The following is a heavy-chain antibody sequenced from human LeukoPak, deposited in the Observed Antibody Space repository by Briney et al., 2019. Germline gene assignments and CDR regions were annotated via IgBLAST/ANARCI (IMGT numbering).Heavy chain of an antibody. CDR1: GGSFSGYY. CDR3: ARQGVWMNN. D-gene: IGHD5-12*01. Sequence: SETLSLTCAVYGGSFSGYYWSWIRQPPGKGLEWIGEINHSGSTNYNPSLRSRVTISVDTSKNQFSLKLSSVTAADTAVYYCARQGVWMNNWGQGTLVTVSS. V-gene: IGHV4-34*01. J-gene: IGHJ4*02. CDR2: INHSGST.